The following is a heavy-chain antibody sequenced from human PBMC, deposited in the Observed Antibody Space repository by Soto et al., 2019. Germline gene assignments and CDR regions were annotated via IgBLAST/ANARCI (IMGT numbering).Heavy chain of an antibody. CDR1: GFSLSNARMG. CDR2: IFSNDEK. J-gene: IGHJ2*01. CDR3: ARIQDGYSYGWYFDL. V-gene: IGHV2-26*01. D-gene: IGHD5-18*01. Sequence: QVTLKESGPVLVKPTETLTLTCTVSGFSLSNARMGVSWIRQPPGKALEWLAHIFSNDEKSYSTSLKSRLTISKDTSKSQVVLTMTNMDPVDSATYYCARIQDGYSYGWYFDLWGRGTLVTVSS.